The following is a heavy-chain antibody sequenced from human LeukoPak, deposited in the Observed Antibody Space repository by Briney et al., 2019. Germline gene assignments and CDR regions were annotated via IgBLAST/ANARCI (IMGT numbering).Heavy chain of an antibody. CDR1: GFTFSDYY. J-gene: IGHJ4*02. V-gene: IGHV3-11*04. CDR2: ISSRGSTI. CDR3: ARDSEGPFDY. Sequence: GGSLRLSCAASGFTFSDYYMSWIRQAPGKGLEWVSYISSRGSTIYYADSVKGRFTISRDNDKDSLYLQMSSLRAEDTAVYYCARDSEGPFDYWGQGTLVTVSS.